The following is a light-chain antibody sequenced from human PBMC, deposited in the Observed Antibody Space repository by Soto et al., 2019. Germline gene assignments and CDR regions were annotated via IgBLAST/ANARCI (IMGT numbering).Light chain of an antibody. CDR1: QSVSIN. CDR2: GAS. Sequence: EIVMTQSPATLSVSPGERATLSCRASQSVSINLAWYQQNPGQAPRLLIYGASTRATGIPARFSGSGSGPEFTLTISSLQSEDFAVDYCQQYNNWPPTFTFGQGTKLEIK. CDR3: QQYNNWPPTFT. V-gene: IGKV3-15*01. J-gene: IGKJ2*01.